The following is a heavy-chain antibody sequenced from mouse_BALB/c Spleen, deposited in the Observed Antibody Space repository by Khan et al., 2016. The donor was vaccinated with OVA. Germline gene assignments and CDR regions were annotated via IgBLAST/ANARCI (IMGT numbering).Heavy chain of an antibody. D-gene: IGHD2-12*01. J-gene: IGHJ3*01. V-gene: IGHV3-2*02. CDR1: GYSITSGYA. CDR3: ARNDCYNYNPLPN. CDR2: INYSGNT. Sequence: EVQLQESGPGLVKPSQSLSLTCTVTGYSITSGYAWNWIRQFPGNKLEWMGYINYSGNTRFNPSLKSRISITRDTSKNKFFLQLNSVTTEDTATYYSARNDCYNYNPLPNGGKGTLVTVSA.